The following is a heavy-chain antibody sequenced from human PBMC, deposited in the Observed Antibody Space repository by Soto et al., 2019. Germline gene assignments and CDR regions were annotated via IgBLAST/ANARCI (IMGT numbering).Heavy chain of an antibody. CDR3: ARQPLVRGVLSDMDV. D-gene: IGHD3-10*01. V-gene: IGHV4-39*01. Sequence: PSETLSLTCIVSGDSISSTNHYWGWIRQPPGKGLEWIGSIYHSGNTYYNPSLKSRVTISVDTSKRQISLKLSSVSATDTAVYFCARQPLVRGVLSDMDVWGQGTTVTAP. CDR2: IYHSGNT. J-gene: IGHJ6*02. CDR1: GDSISSTNHY.